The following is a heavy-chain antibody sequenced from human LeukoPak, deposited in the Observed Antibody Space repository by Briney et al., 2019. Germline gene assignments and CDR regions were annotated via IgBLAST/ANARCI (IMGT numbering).Heavy chain of an antibody. D-gene: IGHD3-22*01. CDR2: IYYSGGT. J-gene: IGHJ4*02. V-gene: IGHV4-59*01. CDR1: GGSISSYY. Sequence: PSETLSLTCTVSGGSISSYYWSWIRQPPGKGLEWIGYIYYSGGTNYNPSLKSRVTISVDTPKNQFSLKLSSVTAADTAVYYCARGGGYYEYYFDYWGQGTLVTVSS. CDR3: ARGGGYYEYYFDY.